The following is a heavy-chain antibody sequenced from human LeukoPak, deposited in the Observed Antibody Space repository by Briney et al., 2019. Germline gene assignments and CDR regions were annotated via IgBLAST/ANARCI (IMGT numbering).Heavy chain of an antibody. CDR3: AKGIYDSSGYYSAFDY. CDR2: ISYDGSNK. Sequence: GGSLRLSCAASGFTFSSYGMHWVRQAPGKGLEWVAVISYDGSNKYHADSVKGRFTISRDNSKNTLYLQMNSLRAEDTAVYYCAKGIYDSSGYYSAFDYWGQGTLVTVSS. V-gene: IGHV3-30*18. J-gene: IGHJ4*02. CDR1: GFTFSSYG. D-gene: IGHD3-22*01.